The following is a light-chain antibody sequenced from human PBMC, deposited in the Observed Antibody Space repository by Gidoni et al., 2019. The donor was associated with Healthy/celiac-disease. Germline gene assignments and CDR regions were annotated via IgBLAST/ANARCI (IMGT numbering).Light chain of an antibody. V-gene: IGLV2-8*01. J-gene: IGLJ2*01. CDR3: SSYAGSNPVV. CDR1: SSDVGVYNY. Sequence: QSALTQPPSASGSPGPSVTISCTGTSSDVGVYNYVSWYQQHPGKAPKLMIYEVSKRPSGVPDRFSGSKSGNTASLTVSGLQAEDEADYYCSSYAGSNPVVFGGGTKLTVL. CDR2: EVS.